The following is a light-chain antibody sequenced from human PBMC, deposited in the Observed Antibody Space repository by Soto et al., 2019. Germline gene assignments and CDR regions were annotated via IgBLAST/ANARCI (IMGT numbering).Light chain of an antibody. CDR2: DAS. CDR1: QSVRSN. V-gene: IGKV3-15*01. CDR3: QQYSNWPFT. Sequence: EIVMTQSPATLSVSPGERVTLSCRASQSVRSNLAWFQQKPGQAPRLLIYDASTRATGIPARFNGSGSGTEFTLTISSLQSEDFAVHYCQQYSNWPFTFGQGTELEI. J-gene: IGKJ2*01.